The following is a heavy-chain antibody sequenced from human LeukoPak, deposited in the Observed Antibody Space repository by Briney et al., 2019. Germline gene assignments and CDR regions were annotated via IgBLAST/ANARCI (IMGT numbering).Heavy chain of an antibody. CDR2: IIPIFGTA. D-gene: IGHD3-10*01. Sequence: SVKVSCKASGGTFSSYAISWVRQAPGQGLEWMGGIIPIFGTANYAQKFQGRVTITADESTSTAYMELSSLRSEDTAVYYCARTMVRGYYFDYWGQGNLVTVSS. J-gene: IGHJ4*02. CDR3: ARTMVRGYYFDY. V-gene: IGHV1-69*01. CDR1: GGTFSSYA.